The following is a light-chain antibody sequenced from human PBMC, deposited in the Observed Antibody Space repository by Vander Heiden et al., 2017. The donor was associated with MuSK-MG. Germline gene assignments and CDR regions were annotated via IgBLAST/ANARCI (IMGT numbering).Light chain of an antibody. CDR2: AAS. J-gene: IGKJ1*01. Sequence: DVPLTQSPSSLSASVGDRVTIPCRASQSISSYVNWYQQKPGKAPKLLIYAASSLQSGVPSRFSGSGSGTDFTLTISSLQAEDFATYYCQQGYSTPPTFGQGTKVEIK. CDR3: QQGYSTPPT. V-gene: IGKV1-39*01. CDR1: QSISSY.